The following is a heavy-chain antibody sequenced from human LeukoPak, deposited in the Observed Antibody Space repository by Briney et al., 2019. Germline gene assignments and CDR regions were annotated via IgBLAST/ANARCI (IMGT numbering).Heavy chain of an antibody. CDR2: INHSGST. J-gene: IGHJ5*02. CDR3: ARRAITIFGVVTNWFDP. CDR1: GGSFSGYY. V-gene: IGHV4-34*01. Sequence: SETLSLTCAVYGGSFSGYYWSWIRQPPGKGLEWIGEINHSGSTNYNPSLKSRVTISVDTSKNQFSLKLSSVTAADTAVYYCARRAITIFGVVTNWFDPWGQGTLVTVSS. D-gene: IGHD3-3*01.